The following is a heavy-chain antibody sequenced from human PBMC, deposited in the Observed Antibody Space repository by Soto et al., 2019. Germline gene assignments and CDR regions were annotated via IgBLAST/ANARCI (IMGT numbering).Heavy chain of an antibody. CDR1: GGTFSSYA. CDR3: ASRGDGGYSYGRGPYYYYYGMDV. D-gene: IGHD5-18*01. J-gene: IGHJ6*02. Sequence: QVQLVQSGAEVKKPGSSVKVSCKASGGTFSSYAISWVRQAPGQGLEWMGGIIPIFGTANYAQKFQGRVTITADESTSTAYMGLSSLRSEDTAVYYCASRGDGGYSYGRGPYYYYYGMDVWGQGTTVTVSS. CDR2: IIPIFGTA. V-gene: IGHV1-69*01.